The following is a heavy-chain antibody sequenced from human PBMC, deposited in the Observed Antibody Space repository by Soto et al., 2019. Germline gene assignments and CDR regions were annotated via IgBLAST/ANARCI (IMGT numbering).Heavy chain of an antibody. V-gene: IGHV3-21*01. D-gene: IGHD1-1*01. CDR1: GFSFSTST. CDR3: VCDDNRRY. Sequence: EVQLVESGGGLVKPGGSLRLSCAASGFSFSTSTMNWGRQAPGKGLEFVSSIGRTGIDRYYIDSVKGRFTISRDNAQNPLYLQMNSLRAEDTALYYCVCDDNRRYWGQGTLVTVSS. J-gene: IGHJ4*02. CDR2: IGRTGIDR.